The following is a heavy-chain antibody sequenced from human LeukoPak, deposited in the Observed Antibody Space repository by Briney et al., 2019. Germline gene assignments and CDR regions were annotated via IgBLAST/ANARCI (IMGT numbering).Heavy chain of an antibody. CDR1: SGSFSGYY. Sequence: SETLSLTCAVYSGSFSGYYWSWIRQPPGKGLEWIGETNHSGSTNYNPSLKSRVTISVDTSKNQFSLKLSSVTAADTAVYYCAGDCSSTSRPDVWGQGTTVTVSS. D-gene: IGHD2-2*01. CDR3: AGDCSSTSRPDV. V-gene: IGHV4-34*01. J-gene: IGHJ6*02. CDR2: TNHSGST.